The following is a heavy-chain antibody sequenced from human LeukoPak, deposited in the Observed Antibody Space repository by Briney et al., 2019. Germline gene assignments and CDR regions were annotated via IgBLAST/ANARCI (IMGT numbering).Heavy chain of an antibody. D-gene: IGHD3-22*01. CDR1: TGSFNSGVYY. CDR2: IHSSGNS. V-gene: IGHV4-39*01. J-gene: IGHJ4*02. CDR3: AKHEGSYYDKSGYTFDF. Sequence: PSETLSLTCSVSTGSFNSGVYYWGWVRQPPGKGLERIGSIHSSGNSYCNPSLKSRVTLSVDTSKNQLSLKLSSVTAADRAVYYCAKHEGSYYDKSGYTFDFWGLGTLVTVSS.